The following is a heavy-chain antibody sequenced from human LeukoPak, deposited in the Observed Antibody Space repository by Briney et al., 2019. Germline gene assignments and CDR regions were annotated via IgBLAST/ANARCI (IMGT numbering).Heavy chain of an antibody. CDR2: IIPIFGTA. CDR3: ATRRAPYNYYYYMDV. J-gene: IGHJ6*03. D-gene: IGHD1-26*01. Sequence: SVKVSCKASGGTFSSYAISWVRQAPGQGLEWMGGIIPIFGTANYAQKFQGRVTITADKSTSTAYMELSSLRSEDAAVYYCATRRAPYNYYYYMDVWGKGTTVTVSS. CDR1: GGTFSSYA. V-gene: IGHV1-69*06.